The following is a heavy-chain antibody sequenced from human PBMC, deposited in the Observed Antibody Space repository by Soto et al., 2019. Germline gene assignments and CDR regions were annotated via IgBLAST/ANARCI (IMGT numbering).Heavy chain of an antibody. Sequence: EVQLVEPGGVLVQPGGSRRLYCVASGLTLIMYWMSWLRQAPGKGLEWVANIKQDVNEEDYVDFGEGRFTISRDSAKNTLFLEMDSVRVWATAVYYCARDQASSYDMDDWGQGTLVTVSS. V-gene: IGHV3-7*01. CDR2: IKQDVNEE. J-gene: IGHJ4*02. CDR1: GLTLIMYW. CDR3: ARDQASSYDMDD. D-gene: IGHD3-10*01.